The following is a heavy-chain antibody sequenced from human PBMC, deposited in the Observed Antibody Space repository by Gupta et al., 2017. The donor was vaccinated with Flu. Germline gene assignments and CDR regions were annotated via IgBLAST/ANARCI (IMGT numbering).Heavy chain of an antibody. CDR1: GFTSGDYA. V-gene: IGHV3-49*03. CDR3: TRVRFLELLKGYYFDY. Sequence: EVQLVESGGGLVQPGRSLRLSCTASGFTSGDYAMSWFRQAPGKGLEWVGFIRSKAYGGTTEYAASVKGRFTISRDDSKSIAYLQMNSLKTEDTAVYYCTRVRFLELLKGYYFDYWGQGTLVTVSS. CDR2: IRSKAYGGTT. D-gene: IGHD3-3*01. J-gene: IGHJ4*02.